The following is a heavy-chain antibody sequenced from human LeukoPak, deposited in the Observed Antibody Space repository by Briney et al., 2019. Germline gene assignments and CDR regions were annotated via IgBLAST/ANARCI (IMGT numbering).Heavy chain of an antibody. D-gene: IGHD3-10*01. V-gene: IGHV4-30-4*01. J-gene: IGHJ6*02. CDR1: GGSISSGVYC. Sequence: TSQTLSLTCTVSGGSISSGVYCWSWIRQPPGKGLEWIGYIYYSGSTYYNPSLKSRVTISVDTSKNQFSLKLSSVTAADTAVYYCARDLTMVRGLYGMDVWGQGTTVTVSS. CDR2: IYYSGST. CDR3: ARDLTMVRGLYGMDV.